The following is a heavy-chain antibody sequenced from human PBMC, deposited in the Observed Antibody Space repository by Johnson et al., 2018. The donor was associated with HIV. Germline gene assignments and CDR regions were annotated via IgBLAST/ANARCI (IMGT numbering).Heavy chain of an antibody. CDR1: GFIFSDYC. V-gene: IGHV3-11*04. CDR3: ARDSGPSDFWSGYRLVVAFNI. Sequence: QVQLVESGGDLVKPGGSLRLSCAASGFIFSDYCMSWIRQAPGKGLEWVSYISSSGDTTYSADSVKGRFTISRDIAENSLYLQMNSLRAEDTAVYSCARDSGPSDFWSGYRLVVAFNIWGQGTRVTVSS. J-gene: IGHJ3*02. CDR2: ISSSGDTT. D-gene: IGHD3-3*01.